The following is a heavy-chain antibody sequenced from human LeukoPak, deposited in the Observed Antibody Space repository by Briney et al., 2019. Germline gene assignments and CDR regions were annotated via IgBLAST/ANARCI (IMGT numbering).Heavy chain of an antibody. Sequence: SETLSLTCTVSGGSISSYYWSWIRQPAGKGLEWIGRIYTSGSTNYNPSLKSRVTISVDTSKNQFSLKLSSVTAADTAVYYCARDPHRGYYSTPYFDYWGQGTLVTVSS. V-gene: IGHV4-4*07. CDR1: GGSISSYY. CDR2: IYTSGST. CDR3: ARDPHRGYYSTPYFDY. D-gene: IGHD3-22*01. J-gene: IGHJ4*02.